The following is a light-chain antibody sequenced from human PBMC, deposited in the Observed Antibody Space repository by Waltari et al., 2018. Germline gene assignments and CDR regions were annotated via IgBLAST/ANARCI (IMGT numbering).Light chain of an antibody. J-gene: IGLJ2*01. V-gene: IGLV2-14*01. CDR3: SSCSYAPTTTVI. CDR2: EVT. Sequence: QSALTQPASVSGSPGQSLTISCTGSHTDVGAYGDVYWYQHHPGKAPKPSIYEVTNRPSVISNRFSASKSDDTAPLTISGLQAEYEATYYCSSCSYAPTTTVIFGVGTKVPVL. CDR1: HTDVGAYGD.